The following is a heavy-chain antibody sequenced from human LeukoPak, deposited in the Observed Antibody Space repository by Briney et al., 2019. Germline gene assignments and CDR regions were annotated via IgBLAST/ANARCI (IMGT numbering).Heavy chain of an antibody. D-gene: IGHD3-3*01. CDR3: ARVVQFAGAYYDFWSGYSWFDP. Sequence: GASVTVSCKASGGTFSSYAISWVRQAPGQGLEWMGGIIPIFGTANYAQKFQGRVTITADESTSTAYMELSSLRSEDTAVYYCARVVQFAGAYYDFWSGYSWFDPWGQGTLVTVSS. J-gene: IGHJ5*02. V-gene: IGHV1-69*13. CDR1: GGTFSSYA. CDR2: IIPIFGTA.